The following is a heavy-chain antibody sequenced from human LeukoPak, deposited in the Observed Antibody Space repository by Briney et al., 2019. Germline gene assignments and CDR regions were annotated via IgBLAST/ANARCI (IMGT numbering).Heavy chain of an antibody. D-gene: IGHD3-3*01. Sequence: GGSLRLSCAASGFTFSSYWMSWVRQAPGKGLEWVSAISGSGGSTYYADSVKGRFTISRDNSKNTLYLQMDSLRAEDTAVYYCAKRRAWSGYPNDYWGQGTLVTVSS. CDR1: GFTFSSYW. CDR2: ISGSGGST. CDR3: AKRRAWSGYPNDY. J-gene: IGHJ4*02. V-gene: IGHV3-23*01.